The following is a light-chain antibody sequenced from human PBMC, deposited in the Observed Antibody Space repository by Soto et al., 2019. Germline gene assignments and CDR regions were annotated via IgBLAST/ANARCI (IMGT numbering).Light chain of an antibody. CDR1: QSVSSS. Sequence: EIVLTQSPGTLSLSPGERATLSCRASQSVSSSFLAWYQQKRGQPPRLLIYDTSTRATGIPARFSGSGSGTESTLTISSLQSEDFAVYYCQQYSNWPPITFGQGTRLEIK. V-gene: IGKV3-15*01. CDR3: QQYSNWPPIT. J-gene: IGKJ5*01. CDR2: DTS.